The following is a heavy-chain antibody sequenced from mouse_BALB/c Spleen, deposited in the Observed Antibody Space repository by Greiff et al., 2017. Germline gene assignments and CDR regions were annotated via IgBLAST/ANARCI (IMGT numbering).Heavy chain of an antibody. CDR3: ARQKYGNSWFAY. J-gene: IGHJ3*01. D-gene: IGHD2-10*02. V-gene: IGHV5-12-2*01. CDR2: ISNGGGST. Sequence: EVKLVESGGGLVQPGGSLKLSCAASGFTFSSYTMSWVRQTPEKRLEWVAYISNGGGSTYYPDTVKGRFTISRDNAKNTLYLQMSSLKSEDTAMYYCARQKYGNSWFAYWGQGTLVTVSA. CDR1: GFTFSSYT.